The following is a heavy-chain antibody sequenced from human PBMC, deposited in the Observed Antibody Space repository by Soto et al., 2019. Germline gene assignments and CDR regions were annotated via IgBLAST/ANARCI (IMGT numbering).Heavy chain of an antibody. V-gene: IGHV1-69*13. Sequence: GASVKVSCKASGGTFSSYAISWVRQAPGQGLEWMGGIIPIFGTANYAQKFQGRVTITADESTSTANMELSSLRSEDTAVYYCARSHQYVGATVHYYYGMDVWGQGTTVTVSS. CDR2: IIPIFGTA. CDR3: ARSHQYVGATVHYYYGMDV. CDR1: GGTFSSYA. D-gene: IGHD1-26*01. J-gene: IGHJ6*02.